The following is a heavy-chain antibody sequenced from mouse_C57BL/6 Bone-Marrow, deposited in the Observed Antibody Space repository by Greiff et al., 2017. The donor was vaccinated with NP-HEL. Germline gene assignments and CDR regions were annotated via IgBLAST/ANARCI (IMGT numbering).Heavy chain of an antibody. V-gene: IGHV1-54*01. CDR2: INPGSGGT. CDR1: GYAFTNYL. J-gene: IGHJ2*01. D-gene: IGHD1-1*01. CDR3: ARPGITTVVDY. Sequence: VQLQESGAELVRPGTSVKVSCKASGYAFTNYLIEWVKQRPGQGLEWIGAINPGSGGTNYNEKFKGKATRTADKSSSTAYMQLSSLTSEDSAVYFCARPGITTVVDYWGQGTTLTVSS.